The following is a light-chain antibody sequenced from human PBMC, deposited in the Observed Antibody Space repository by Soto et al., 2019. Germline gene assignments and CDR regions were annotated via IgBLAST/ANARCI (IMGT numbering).Light chain of an antibody. CDR3: QQYTDWPWGT. CDR2: GAS. V-gene: IGKV3-15*01. CDR1: QSVHSN. J-gene: IGKJ4*01. Sequence: EIVMTQSAATLSLSPGETATLSCRASQSVHSNLAWFQQHPGQAPRLLIYGASSRATGIPVRFSGSGSGTEFTLTISSLQPEDFAVYYCQQYTDWPWGTFGGGTKVDIK.